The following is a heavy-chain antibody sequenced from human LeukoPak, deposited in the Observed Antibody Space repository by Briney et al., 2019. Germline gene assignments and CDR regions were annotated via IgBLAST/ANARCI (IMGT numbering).Heavy chain of an antibody. CDR2: ISYDGSNK. V-gene: IGHV3-30*04. J-gene: IGHJ4*02. D-gene: IGHD1-26*01. CDR3: ARRSDIYFDY. Sequence: PGRSLRLSCAASGFTFISYAMHWVRQAPGKGLEWVAVISYDGSNKYYADSVKGRFTISRDNSKNTLYLQMNSLRAEDTAVYYRARRSDIYFDYWGQGTLVTVSS. CDR1: GFTFISYA.